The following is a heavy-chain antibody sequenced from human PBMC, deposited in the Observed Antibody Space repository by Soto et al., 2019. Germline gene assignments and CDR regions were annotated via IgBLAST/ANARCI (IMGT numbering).Heavy chain of an antibody. CDR3: ARAKVVPAATSVGAFDI. CDR2: IYHSGST. Sequence: PSETLSLTCAVSGGSISSGGYSWSWIRQPPGKGLEWIGYIYHSGSTYYNPSLKSRVTISVDRSKNQFSLKLSSVTAADTAVYYCARAKVVPAATSVGAFDIWGQGTMVTVSS. V-gene: IGHV4-30-2*01. J-gene: IGHJ3*02. CDR1: GGSISSGGYS. D-gene: IGHD2-2*01.